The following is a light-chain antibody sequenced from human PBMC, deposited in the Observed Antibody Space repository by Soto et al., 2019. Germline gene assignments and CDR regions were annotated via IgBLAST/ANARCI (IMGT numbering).Light chain of an antibody. Sequence: EIVLTQSPGTLSLSPGERATLSCRASQSVSSSQLAWYQQKPGQAPRLLIYGASTTATGIPDRFSGGGSGTDFTLPISRLEPEDLAVYYCQQFGSSPEYTFGQGTKLEVK. CDR3: QQFGSSPEYT. V-gene: IGKV3-20*01. CDR1: QSVSSSQ. CDR2: GAS. J-gene: IGKJ2*01.